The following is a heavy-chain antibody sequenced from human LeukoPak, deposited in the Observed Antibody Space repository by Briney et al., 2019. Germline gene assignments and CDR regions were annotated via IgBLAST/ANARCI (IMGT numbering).Heavy chain of an antibody. CDR3: ARVLGGVVN. J-gene: IGHJ4*02. CDR2: IYHSGST. CDR1: GYSISSGYY. Sequence: PSETLSLTCTVSGYSISSGYYWGWIRQPPGKGLEWIGSIYHSGSTYYNPSLKSRVTISVDTSKNQFSLKLSSVTAADTAVYYCARVLGGVVNWGQGTLVTVSS. D-gene: IGHD2-15*01. V-gene: IGHV4-38-2*02.